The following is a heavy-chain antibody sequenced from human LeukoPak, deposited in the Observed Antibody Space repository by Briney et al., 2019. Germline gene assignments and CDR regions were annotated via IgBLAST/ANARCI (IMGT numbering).Heavy chain of an antibody. D-gene: IGHD2-2*02. CDR1: GYTFTSYD. Sequence: GASVKVSCKASGYTFTSYDINGVRQAPGQGLEWMGWMNPNSGNTGYAQKLQGRVTMTRNTSISTAYMELSSLRSEDTAVSYCARALREKYQLLYVLYYYYYMDVWGKGTTVTVSS. J-gene: IGHJ6*03. V-gene: IGHV1-8*01. CDR3: ARALREKYQLLYVLYYYYYMDV. CDR2: MNPNSGNT.